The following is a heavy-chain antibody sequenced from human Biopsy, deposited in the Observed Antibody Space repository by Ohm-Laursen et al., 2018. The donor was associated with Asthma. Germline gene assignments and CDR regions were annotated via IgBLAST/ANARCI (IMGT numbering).Heavy chain of an antibody. CDR1: GYNFISFA. V-gene: IGHV1-3*04. J-gene: IGHJ3*01. Sequence: ASVSASCKASGYNFISFAIHWVRQAAGHRLEWMGWVNTGNGDTKYSQKFQGRVTITRDTSASTAYMELRSLRSEDTATYYCARTYYDFLTGQVKDVFGVWGQGTMVTVSS. D-gene: IGHD3-9*01. CDR2: VNTGNGDT. CDR3: ARTYYDFLTGQVKDVFGV.